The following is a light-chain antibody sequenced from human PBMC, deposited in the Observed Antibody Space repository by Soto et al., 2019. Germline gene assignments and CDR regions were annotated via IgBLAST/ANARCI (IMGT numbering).Light chain of an antibody. CDR1: SSDVGGYNY. J-gene: IGLJ1*01. V-gene: IGLV2-14*01. CDR3: SSYTSSSTLYV. CDR2: EVS. Sequence: QSALTQPDSVSGSPGQSITISCTGTSSDVGGYNYVSWYQQHPGKAPKLMIYEVSNRPSGVSNRFSGSKSGNTASQTISGLQAEDEADYYCSSYTSSSTLYVPGTGTKLTVL.